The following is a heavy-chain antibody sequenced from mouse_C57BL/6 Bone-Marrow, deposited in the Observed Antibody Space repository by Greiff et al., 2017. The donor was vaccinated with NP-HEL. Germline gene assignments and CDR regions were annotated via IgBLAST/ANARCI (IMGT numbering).Heavy chain of an antibody. D-gene: IGHD2-12*01. Sequence: EVQGVESGPVLVKPGASVKMSCKASGYTFTDYYMNWVKQSHGKSLEWIGVINPYNGGTSYNQKFKGKATLTVDKSSSTAYMELNSLTSEDSAVYYCARPYYSIFDYWGQGTTLTVSS. V-gene: IGHV1-19*01. J-gene: IGHJ2*01. CDR2: INPYNGGT. CDR1: GYTFTDYY. CDR3: ARPYYSIFDY.